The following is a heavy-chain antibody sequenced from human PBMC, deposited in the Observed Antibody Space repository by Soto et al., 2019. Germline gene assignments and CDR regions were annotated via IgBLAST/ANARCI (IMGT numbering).Heavy chain of an antibody. CDR3: AHSKGAYDFWSGYYTPQGMDV. D-gene: IGHD3-3*01. V-gene: IGHV2-5*01. CDR1: GFSLSTSGVG. CDR2: IYWNDDK. Sequence: SGPTLVNPTHTLTLTCTFSGFSLSTSGVGVGWIRQPPGKALEWLALIYWNDDKRYSPSLKSRLTITKDTSKNQVVLTMTNMDPVDTATYYCAHSKGAYDFWSGYYTPQGMDVWGQGTTVTVSS. J-gene: IGHJ6*02.